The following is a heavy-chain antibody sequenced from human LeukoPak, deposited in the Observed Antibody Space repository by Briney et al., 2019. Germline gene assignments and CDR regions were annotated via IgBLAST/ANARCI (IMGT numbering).Heavy chain of an antibody. CDR1: GFTFNSYP. V-gene: IGHV3-64*04. J-gene: IGHJ4*02. CDR3: TKGTIWLPFDY. CDR2: ISRNGGST. Sequence: PGGSLRLSCSASGFTFNSYPVHWVRQAPGKGLEYVSGISRNGGSTYYADSVKGRFTISRDNSKNTLYLQMNSLRAEDTAVYYCTKGTIWLPFDYWGQGTLVTVSS. D-gene: IGHD5-18*01.